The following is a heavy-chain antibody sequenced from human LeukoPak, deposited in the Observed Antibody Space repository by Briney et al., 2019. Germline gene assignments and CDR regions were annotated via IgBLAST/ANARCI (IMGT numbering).Heavy chain of an antibody. D-gene: IGHD5-18*01. CDR2: INPNSGGT. Sequence: ASVKVSCKASGYTFTGYYMHWVRQAPGQGLEWMGWINPNSGGTNYAQKFQGRVTMTRDTSISTAYMELSRLRSDATAVYYCASGHDPAMVLALTYCRQGTLVTVSS. V-gene: IGHV1-2*02. CDR1: GYTFTGYY. J-gene: IGHJ4*02. CDR3: ASGHDPAMVLALTY.